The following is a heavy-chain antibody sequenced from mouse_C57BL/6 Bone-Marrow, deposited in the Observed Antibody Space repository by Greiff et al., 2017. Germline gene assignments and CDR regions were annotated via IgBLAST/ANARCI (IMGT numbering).Heavy chain of an antibody. Sequence: DVKLVESGGGLVQPGGSLKLSCAASGFTFSDYYMYWVRQTPEKRLEWVAYISNGGGSTYYPDTVKGRFTISRDNAKSTLYLQMSRLKSEDTAMYYCARQSYPYYFDYWGQGTTLTVSS. J-gene: IGHJ2*01. D-gene: IGHD2-12*01. CDR2: ISNGGGST. CDR3: ARQSYPYYFDY. V-gene: IGHV5-12*01. CDR1: GFTFSDYY.